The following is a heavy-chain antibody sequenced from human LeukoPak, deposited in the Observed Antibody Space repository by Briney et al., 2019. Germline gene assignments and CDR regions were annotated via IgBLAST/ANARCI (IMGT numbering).Heavy chain of an antibody. CDR1: GFTFSSYA. Sequence: GGSLRLSCAASGFTFSSYAMHWVRQAPGKGLEWVAVISYDGSNKYYADSVKGRFTISRDNSKNTLYLQMNSLRAEDTAVYYCARGGLYDILTGYYKRGLYYWGHGTLVTVSS. J-gene: IGHJ4*01. D-gene: IGHD3-9*01. CDR3: ARGGLYDILTGYYKRGLYY. CDR2: ISYDGSNK. V-gene: IGHV3-30*01.